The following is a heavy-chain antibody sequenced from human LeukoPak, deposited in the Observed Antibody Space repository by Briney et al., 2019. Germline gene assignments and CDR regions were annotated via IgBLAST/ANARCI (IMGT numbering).Heavy chain of an antibody. CDR1: GGSISSYY. D-gene: IGHD6-19*01. Sequence: SETLSLTCTISGGSISSYYWSWIRQPAGKGLEWIGRIYTSGSTNYNPSLKSRVTMSVDTSKNQISLKLSSVTAADTAVYYCARAGIAVAGRRDYFDYWGQGTLVTVSS. V-gene: IGHV4-4*07. CDR3: ARAGIAVAGRRDYFDY. CDR2: IYTSGST. J-gene: IGHJ4*02.